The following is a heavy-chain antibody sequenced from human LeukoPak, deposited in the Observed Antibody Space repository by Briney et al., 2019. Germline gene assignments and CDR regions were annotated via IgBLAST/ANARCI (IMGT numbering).Heavy chain of an antibody. J-gene: IGHJ5*02. CDR3: ARYGVCSSTSCYPNWFDP. CDR2: IYSGGST. Sequence: GGSLRLSCAASGFTFDDYGMSWVRQAPGKGLEWVSVIYSGGSTYYADSVKGRFTISRENSKNTLYLQMNSLRAEDTAVYYCARYGVCSSTSCYPNWFDPWGQGTLVTVSS. CDR1: GFTFDDYG. D-gene: IGHD2-2*01. V-gene: IGHV3-66*01.